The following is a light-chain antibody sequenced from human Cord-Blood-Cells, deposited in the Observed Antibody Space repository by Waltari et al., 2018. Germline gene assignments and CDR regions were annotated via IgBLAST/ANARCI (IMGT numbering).Light chain of an antibody. Sequence: EIVMTQSPHTLSLSPGERATLSCRASQSVSSNLDWYQQKHGQAPRLLIYGASTRDNGIPARFSGRGSGTECTLTISSLQSEDFAVYYCEQYNNWPITFGPGTKVDIK. CDR2: GAS. V-gene: IGKV3-15*01. CDR3: EQYNNWPIT. CDR1: QSVSSN. J-gene: IGKJ3*01.